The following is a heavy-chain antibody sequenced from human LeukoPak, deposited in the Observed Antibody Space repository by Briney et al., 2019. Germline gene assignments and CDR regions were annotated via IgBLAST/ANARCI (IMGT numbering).Heavy chain of an antibody. J-gene: IGHJ6*03. CDR3: ARTEAARSGDYMDV. CDR1: GFTFSNSW. Sequence: GGSLRLSCAASGFTFSNSWMTWVRQAPGKGLEWVANIRTDGSDKYYVDSVKGRFTISRDNTKNSLYLQMNSLRAEDTAVYYCARTEAARSGDYMDVWGKGTTVTVSS. D-gene: IGHD6-6*01. V-gene: IGHV3-7*01. CDR2: IRTDGSDK.